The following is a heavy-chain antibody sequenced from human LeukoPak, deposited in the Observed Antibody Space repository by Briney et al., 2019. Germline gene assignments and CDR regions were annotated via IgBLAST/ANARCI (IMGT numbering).Heavy chain of an antibody. D-gene: IGHD1-20*01. J-gene: IGHJ5*02. CDR2: IYHSGST. V-gene: IGHV4-38-2*01. CDR3: AKVITGTPENWFDR. CDR1: GYSISSGYY. Sequence: SETLSLTCAVSGYSISSGYYWGWIRQPPGQGLGWIGSIYHSGSTYYNPSLKRRVTISVDTSKNQFSLKLSSVTAADTAVYYCAKVITGTPENWFDRWGQGTLVTVSS.